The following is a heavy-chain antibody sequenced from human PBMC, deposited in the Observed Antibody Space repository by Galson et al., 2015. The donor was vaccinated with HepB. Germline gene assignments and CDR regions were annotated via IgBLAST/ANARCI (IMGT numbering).Heavy chain of an antibody. CDR1: GFTFSSYS. CDR2: ISSSSSYI. D-gene: IGHD1-26*01. V-gene: IGHV3-21*01. J-gene: IGHJ6*02. Sequence: SLRLSCAASGFTFSSYSMNWVRQAPGKGLEWVSSISSSSSYIYYADSVKGRFTISRDNAKNSLYLQMNSLRAEDTAVYYCARDGLWELLLVAVWGENYYYYGMDVWGQGTTVTVSS. CDR3: ARDGLWELLLVAVWGENYYYYGMDV.